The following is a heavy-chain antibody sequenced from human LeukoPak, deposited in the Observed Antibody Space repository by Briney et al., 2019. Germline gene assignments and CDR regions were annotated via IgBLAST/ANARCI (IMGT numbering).Heavy chain of an antibody. CDR1: GGSIRTYY. CDR3: ARHDAGIAARPFDN. CDR2: IHASGPT. D-gene: IGHD6-6*01. J-gene: IGHJ4*02. Sequence: SETLSLTYTVSGGSIRTYYGSWIRRPPGKGLEWIAYIHASGPTNYNPSLKSRITISVDTSKNQFSLKLSSVTAADTAVYYCARHDAGIAARPFDNWGQGTLVTVSS. V-gene: IGHV4-4*09.